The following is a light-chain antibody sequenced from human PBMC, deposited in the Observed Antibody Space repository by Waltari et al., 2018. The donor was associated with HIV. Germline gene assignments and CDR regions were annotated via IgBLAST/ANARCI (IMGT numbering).Light chain of an antibody. J-gene: IGKJ1*01. CDR3: QQYYSTPPT. CDR1: QSVLYSSNNKNN. V-gene: IGKV4-1*01. CDR2: WAS. Sequence: DNVMTQSPDSLSVSLGERATVNSKASQSVLYSSNNKNNLAWHQQNPGQPPKLLIYWASTRDSGVPDRFSGSGSGTDFTLTISSLQAEDVAVYYCQQYYSTPPTFGQGTKVEIK.